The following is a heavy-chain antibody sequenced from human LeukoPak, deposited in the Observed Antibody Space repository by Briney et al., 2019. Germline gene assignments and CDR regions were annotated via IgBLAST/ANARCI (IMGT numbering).Heavy chain of an antibody. J-gene: IGHJ3*02. CDR3: TTAPRGYCSGGSCSYAFDI. V-gene: IGHV3-11*05. CDR2: ISGTSTYR. Sequence: PGGSLRLSCAASGFPFGDVYMSWIRQAPGQGLEWVSYISGTSTYRNYADSVRGRFTISRDNAKNSVYLQMNSLRAEDTAVYYCTTAPRGYCSGGSCSYAFDIWGQGTMVTVSS. D-gene: IGHD2-15*01. CDR1: GFPFGDVY.